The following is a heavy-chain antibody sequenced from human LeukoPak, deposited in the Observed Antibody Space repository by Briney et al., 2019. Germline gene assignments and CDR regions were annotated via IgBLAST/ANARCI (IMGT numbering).Heavy chain of an antibody. Sequence: GGSLRLSCAASGFTVSSNYMSWVRQAPGKGLEWVSYISSSGSTIYYADSVKGRFTISRDNAKNSLYLQMNSLRAEDTAVYYCARSTPSQGYDFWSGYRPPDYWGQGTLVTVSS. CDR2: ISSSGSTI. J-gene: IGHJ4*02. D-gene: IGHD3-3*01. V-gene: IGHV3-11*04. CDR3: ARSTPSQGYDFWSGYRPPDY. CDR1: GFTVSSNY.